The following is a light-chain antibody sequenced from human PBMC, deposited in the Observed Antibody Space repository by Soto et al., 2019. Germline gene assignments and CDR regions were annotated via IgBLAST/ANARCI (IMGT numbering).Light chain of an antibody. Sequence: ETVLTQSPGTQSLSPGERATLSCRASQSVSNNYLAWYKQKPGQAPRLVIYGAFNRAAGTPDRFSGSGSGTDFTLTISRLEPEDFAVYHCQQYGSSPPTFGQGTKVEIK. J-gene: IGKJ1*01. CDR3: QQYGSSPPT. CDR2: GAF. V-gene: IGKV3-20*01. CDR1: QSVSNNY.